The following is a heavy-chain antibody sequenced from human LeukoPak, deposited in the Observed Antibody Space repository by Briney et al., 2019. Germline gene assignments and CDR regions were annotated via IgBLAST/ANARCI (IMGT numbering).Heavy chain of an antibody. J-gene: IGHJ6*02. D-gene: IGHD2-2*03. V-gene: IGHV4-59*01. Sequence: PSETLSLTCTVSGGSMKNYYWIWIRRSPGKGLEWIGYIYHSGSTNYNPSLKSRVTISVDTSKNQFSLKLSSVTAADTAVYYCATAGYCSSTSCQWVPLVWGQGTTVTVSS. CDR1: GGSMKNYY. CDR2: IYHSGST. CDR3: ATAGYCSSTSCQWVPLV.